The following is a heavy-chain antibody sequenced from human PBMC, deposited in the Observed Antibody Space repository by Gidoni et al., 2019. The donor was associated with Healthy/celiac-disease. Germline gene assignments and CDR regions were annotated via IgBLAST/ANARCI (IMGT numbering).Heavy chain of an antibody. J-gene: IGHJ3*02. CDR1: GFTFSSYG. CDR2: ISYDGSNK. Sequence: QVHLVESGGGVVQPGRSLRLSCAASGFTFSSYGMHWVRQVPGKGLEWVAVISYDGSNKYYADSVKGRFTISRDNSKNTLYLQMNSLRAEDTAVYYCAKGSYYDDGAFDIWGQGTMVTVSS. D-gene: IGHD3-22*01. V-gene: IGHV3-30*18. CDR3: AKGSYYDDGAFDI.